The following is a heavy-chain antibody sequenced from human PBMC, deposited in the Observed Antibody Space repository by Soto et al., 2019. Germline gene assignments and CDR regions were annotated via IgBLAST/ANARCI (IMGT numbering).Heavy chain of an antibody. CDR3: ARGWGRIFDY. J-gene: IGHJ4*02. CDR2: INHSGST. CDR1: GGSFSGYY. V-gene: IGHV4-34*01. D-gene: IGHD7-27*01. Sequence: QVQLQQWSVGLLKPSETLSLTCAVYGGSFSGYYWNWIRQPPGKGLEWIGEINHSGSTNYNPSLKSRVTLSVDTSKNQFSLKLSSVTAADTAVYYCARGWGRIFDYWGQGTLVTVSS.